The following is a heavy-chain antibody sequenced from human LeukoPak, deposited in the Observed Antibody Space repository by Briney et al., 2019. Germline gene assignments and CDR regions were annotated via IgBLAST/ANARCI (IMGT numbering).Heavy chain of an antibody. D-gene: IGHD4-17*01. CDR1: GFTFSTYS. CDR3: TRDESGTVTNFRFDY. J-gene: IGHJ4*02. Sequence: GSLRLSCAASGFTFSTYSMSWVRQAPGKGLEWVANIHEDGSQKMYVDSVKGRFTISRDNAKNSLYLQMNSLRAEDTAVYYCTRDESGTVTNFRFDYWGQGTLVTVSS. V-gene: IGHV3-7*01. CDR2: IHEDGSQK.